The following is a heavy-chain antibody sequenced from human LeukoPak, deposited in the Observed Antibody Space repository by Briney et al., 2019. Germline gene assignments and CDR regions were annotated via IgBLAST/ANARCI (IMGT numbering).Heavy chain of an antibody. CDR3: ARAVGYFDHSLDY. D-gene: IGHD3-9*01. V-gene: IGHV4-4*02. J-gene: IGHJ4*02. Sequence: PSETLSLTCAVSGGSISSSNWWSWVRQPPGKGLEWIGEIYHSGNTNYIPSLKSRVTISVDKSKNQFSLKLSSVTAADTAVYYCARAVGYFDHSLDYWGQGTLVTVSS. CDR1: GGSISSSNW. CDR2: IYHSGNT.